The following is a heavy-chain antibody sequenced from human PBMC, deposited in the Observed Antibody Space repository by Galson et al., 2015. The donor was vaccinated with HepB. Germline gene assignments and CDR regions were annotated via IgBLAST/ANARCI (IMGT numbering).Heavy chain of an antibody. CDR1: GYTFTGYY. CDR2: INPNSGGT. CDR3: ARTTTVYYYYYYMDV. Sequence: SVKVSCKASGYTFTGYYMHWVRQAPGQGLEWMGRINPNSGGTNYAQKFQGRVTMTRDTSISTAYMELSRLRSDDTAVYYCARTTTVYYYYYYMDVWGKETTVTVSS. V-gene: IGHV1-2*06. J-gene: IGHJ6*03. D-gene: IGHD4-11*01.